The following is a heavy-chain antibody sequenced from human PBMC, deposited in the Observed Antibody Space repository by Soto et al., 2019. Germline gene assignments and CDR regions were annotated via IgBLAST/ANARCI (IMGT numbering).Heavy chain of an antibody. J-gene: IGHJ4*02. CDR2: IYYSGST. V-gene: IGHV4-31*03. CDR3: AKDEGLLWSGELV. CDR1: GVSVPTGRGYY. Sequence: AXETLSLPFSVSGVSVPTGRGYYWSWIRQHPGKGLEWIGYIYYSGSTYYNPSLKSRVTISADPSTNQFSLKMTSVTVADTAVYYCAKDEGLLWSGELVWGQGILVTVSS. D-gene: IGHD3-10*01.